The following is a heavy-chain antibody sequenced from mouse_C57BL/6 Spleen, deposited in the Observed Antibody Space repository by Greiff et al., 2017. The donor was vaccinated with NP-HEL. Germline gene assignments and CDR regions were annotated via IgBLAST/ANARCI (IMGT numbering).Heavy chain of an antibody. CDR2: IDPSDSFT. J-gene: IGHJ2*01. CDR3: ASLGFDY. Sequence: QVQLQQPGAELVKPGASVKLSCKASGYTFTSYWMQWVKQRPGQGFEWTGEIDPSDSFTTYNQKLKGKATLTVDTSSSTAYMQLSSLTSEDSAVYYCASLGFDYWGQGTTLTVSS. CDR1: GYTFTSYW. D-gene: IGHD4-1*01. V-gene: IGHV1-50*01.